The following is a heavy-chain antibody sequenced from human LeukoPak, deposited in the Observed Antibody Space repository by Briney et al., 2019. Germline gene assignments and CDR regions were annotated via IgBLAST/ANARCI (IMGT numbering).Heavy chain of an antibody. V-gene: IGHV4-4*07. CDR3: ARGLVTGQGGHFDY. J-gene: IGHJ4*02. CDR1: GGSISSFY. D-gene: IGHD3-9*01. Sequence: PSETLSLTCTVSGGSISSFYGSWIRPPAGKGVEWIGRVHTSVSPYSNPSLKSRVTMSVDTSQNQFSLRLSSVTAADTAGYYCARGLVTGQGGHFDYWGQGNLVTVSS. CDR2: VHTSVSP.